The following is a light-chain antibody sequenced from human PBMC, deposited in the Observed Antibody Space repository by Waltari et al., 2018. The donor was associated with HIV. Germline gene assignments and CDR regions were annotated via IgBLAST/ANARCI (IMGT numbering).Light chain of an antibody. J-gene: IGLJ2*01. Sequence: SYDLTQPLSVSVALGQTAMITCGGNNLGSKNGHWYQQKPGQAPVLVIYRDNNRPSGIPERFSGSNSGNTATLTISRAQAEDEADYYCQVWDKFGGGTKLTVL. CDR1: NLGSKN. V-gene: IGLV3-9*01. CDR3: QVWDK. CDR2: RDN.